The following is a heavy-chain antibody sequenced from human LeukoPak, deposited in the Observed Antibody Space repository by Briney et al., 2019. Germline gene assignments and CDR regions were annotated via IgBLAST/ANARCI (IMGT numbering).Heavy chain of an antibody. CDR2: VGTAGDT. V-gene: IGHV3-13*01. CDR1: GFTFSSYD. Sequence: PGGSLRLSCAASGFTFSSYDMHWIRQATGKGLEWVSAVGTAGDTYYPGSVKGRFTISRENAKNSLYLQMNSLRAGDTAVYYCARGAPRRSSWSIYYYYGMDVWGQGTTVTVSS. CDR3: ARGAPRRSSWSIYYYYGMDV. D-gene: IGHD6-13*01. J-gene: IGHJ6*02.